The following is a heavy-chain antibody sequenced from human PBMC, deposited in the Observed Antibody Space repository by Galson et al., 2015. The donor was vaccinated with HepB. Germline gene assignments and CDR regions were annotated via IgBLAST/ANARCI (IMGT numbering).Heavy chain of an antibody. CDR1: GASVSSGDYY. CDR2: IHYSENT. V-gene: IGHV4-61*08. Sequence: TLSLTCTVSGASVSSGDYYWSWIRQPPGKGLEWIGYIHYSENTNYNPSLKSRVTISLDTSKNQFSLKLNSVTAADTAFYYCAIGPNLYYFDWWGQGTLVTVFS. J-gene: IGHJ4*02. CDR3: AIGPNLYYFDW.